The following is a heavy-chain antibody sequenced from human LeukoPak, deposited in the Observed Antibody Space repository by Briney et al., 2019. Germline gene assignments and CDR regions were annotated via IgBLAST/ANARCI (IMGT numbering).Heavy chain of an antibody. V-gene: IGHV1-18*04. CDR1: GYTFTSYG. CDR2: ISAYNGNT. J-gene: IGHJ3*02. CDR3: AIKPVVVVAATDDAFDI. D-gene: IGHD2-15*01. Sequence: ASVEVSCKASGYTFTSYGISWVRQAPGQGLEWMGWISAYNGNTNYAQKLQGRVTMTTDTSTSTAYMELRSLRSDDTAVYYCAIKPVVVVAATDDAFDIWGQGTMVTVSS.